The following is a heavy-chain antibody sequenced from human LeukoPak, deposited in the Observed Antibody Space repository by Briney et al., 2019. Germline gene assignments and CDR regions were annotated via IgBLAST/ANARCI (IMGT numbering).Heavy chain of an antibody. CDR1: GFTFSSYA. D-gene: IGHD4-17*01. Sequence: PGGSLRLSCAASGFTFSSYAMSWVRQAPGKGLEWVSAISGSGGSTYYADSVKGRFTISRDNSKNTLYLQMNSLRAEDTAVYYCAKSPPLVYGDYAAPQWYFDYWGQGTLVTVSS. CDR2: ISGSGGST. CDR3: AKSPPLVYGDYAAPQWYFDY. V-gene: IGHV3-23*01. J-gene: IGHJ4*02.